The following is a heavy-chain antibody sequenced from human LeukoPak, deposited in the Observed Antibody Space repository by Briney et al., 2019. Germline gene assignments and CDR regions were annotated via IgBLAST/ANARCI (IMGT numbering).Heavy chain of an antibody. CDR1: GGSFSGYY. D-gene: IGHD3-16*02. J-gene: IGHJ5*02. Sequence: SETLSLTCAAYGGSFSGYYWSWIRQPPGKGLEWIGEINHSGSTNYNPSLKSRVTISVDTSKNQFSLKLSAVTAADTAVYYCARGNMITFGGVILGDWFDPWGQGTLVTVSS. CDR2: INHSGST. CDR3: ARGNMITFGGVILGDWFDP. V-gene: IGHV4-34*01.